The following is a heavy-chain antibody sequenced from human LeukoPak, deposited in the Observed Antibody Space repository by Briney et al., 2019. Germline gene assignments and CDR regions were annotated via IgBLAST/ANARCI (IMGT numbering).Heavy chain of an antibody. Sequence: LTXXVXXGXIXXXXWSXXXQXPXXXXXXXGYIYYSGSTNYNPSLKSRVTISVDTSKNQFSLKLSSVTAADTAVYYCARVFRYQLLPDAFDIWGQGTMVTVSS. J-gene: IGHJ3*02. CDR2: IYYSGST. CDR1: XGXIXXXX. CDR3: ARVFRYQLLPDAFDI. D-gene: IGHD2-2*01. V-gene: IGHV4-59*01.